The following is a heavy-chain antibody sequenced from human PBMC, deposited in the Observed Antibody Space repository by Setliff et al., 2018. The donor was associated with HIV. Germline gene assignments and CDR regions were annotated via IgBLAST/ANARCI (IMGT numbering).Heavy chain of an antibody. CDR3: ARGGDWGYNCYIDV. CDR1: GDSVSSNSAA. V-gene: IGHV6-1*01. Sequence: SQTLSLTCAITGDSVSSNSAAWNWIRQSPLRGLEWLGRTYYRSKWHNDYAVFLKSRITINPDTAKNQFSLQLKSVTPEDTAVYFCARGGDWGYNCYIDVWDKGTTVTVSS. CDR2: TYYRSKWHN. J-gene: IGHJ6*03. D-gene: IGHD2-21*02.